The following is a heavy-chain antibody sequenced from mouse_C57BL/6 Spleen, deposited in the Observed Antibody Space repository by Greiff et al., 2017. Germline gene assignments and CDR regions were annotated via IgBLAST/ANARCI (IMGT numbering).Heavy chain of an antibody. CDR2: IDPSDSET. D-gene: IGHD1-1*01. CDR3: ARSPYYGSSAYAMDY. CDR1: GYTFTSYW. Sequence: QVQLQQPGAELVRPGSSVKLSCKASGYTFTSYWMHWVKQRPIQGLEWIGNIDPSDSETHYNQKFKDKATLTVDKSSSTAYMQLSSLTSEDAAVYYCARSPYYGSSAYAMDYWGQGTSVTVSS. V-gene: IGHV1-52*01. J-gene: IGHJ4*01.